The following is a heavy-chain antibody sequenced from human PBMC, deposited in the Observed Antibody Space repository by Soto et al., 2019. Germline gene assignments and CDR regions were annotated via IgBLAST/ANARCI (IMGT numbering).Heavy chain of an antibody. J-gene: IGHJ4*02. CDR1: GVSLNSGHYY. V-gene: IGHV4-39*01. Sequence: QVQLQESGPGLLKPLETLSLTCTVSGVSLNSGHYYWVWIRQSPGKGLAWIASIYYDESTYYHPSLKSRVTISTDKPKNQFSLTLKSVTAADTVVYYCGRVLIGATRHTDVDSWGQGALVTVSS. CDR2: IYYDEST. D-gene: IGHD2-15*01. CDR3: GRVLIGATRHTDVDS.